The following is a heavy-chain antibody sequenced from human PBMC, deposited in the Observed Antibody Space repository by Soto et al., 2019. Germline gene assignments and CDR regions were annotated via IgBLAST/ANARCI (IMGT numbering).Heavy chain of an antibody. CDR3: ARLEGGPFDY. CDR1: GYSFTSYW. Sequence: GESLKISCKASGYSFTSYWLAWVRQMPGKGLEWMGSIYPGDSDTRYSPSFQSQGTISADKSISTAYLQWSSLKASDTAMYYCARLEGGPFDYWGQGALVTVSS. CDR2: IYPGDSDT. J-gene: IGHJ4*02. V-gene: IGHV5-51*01. D-gene: IGHD3-16*01.